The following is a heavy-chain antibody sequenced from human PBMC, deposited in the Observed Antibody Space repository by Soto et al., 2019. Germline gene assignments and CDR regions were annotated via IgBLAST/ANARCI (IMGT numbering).Heavy chain of an antibody. D-gene: IGHD6-19*01. Sequence: GSLRLSCAASGFTFKSYAMSWVRQAPGKGLEWVSTISGGGDSTDYADSVKGRFTVSRDNSKNTLYLQMNSLRAEDTAVFYCAKDRSSGCSFDYWGQGTLVTVSS. J-gene: IGHJ4*02. CDR3: AKDRSSGCSFDY. CDR2: ISGGGDST. V-gene: IGHV3-23*01. CDR1: GFTFKSYA.